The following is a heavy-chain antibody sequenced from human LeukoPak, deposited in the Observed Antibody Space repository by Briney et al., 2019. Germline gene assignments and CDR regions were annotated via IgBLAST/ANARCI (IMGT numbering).Heavy chain of an antibody. CDR3: AKSCSSTSCYDAFDI. CDR2: ISYDGSNK. Sequence: GRSLRLSCAASGFTFSSYGMHWVRQAPGKGLEWVAVISYDGSNKYYADSVKGRFTISRDNSKNTLYLQMNSLRAEDTAVYYCAKSCSSTSCYDAFDIWGQGTMVTVSS. V-gene: IGHV3-30*18. D-gene: IGHD2-2*01. CDR1: GFTFSSYG. J-gene: IGHJ3*02.